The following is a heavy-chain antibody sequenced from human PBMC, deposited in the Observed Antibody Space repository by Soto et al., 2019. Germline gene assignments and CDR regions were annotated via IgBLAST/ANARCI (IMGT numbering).Heavy chain of an antibody. D-gene: IGHD6-13*01. CDR1: DGSINSYY. CDR3: ARGPKTSSWSFDY. V-gene: IGHV4-59*01. J-gene: IGHJ4*02. Sequence: PSETLSLTCTVSDGSINSYYWSWIRQPPGKGLEWIGYIYYSGSTTYNPSLKSRVTISIDTSKNQFSLKLNSVTAADTAVYHCARGPKTSSWSFDYWGQGALVTVS. CDR2: IYYSGST.